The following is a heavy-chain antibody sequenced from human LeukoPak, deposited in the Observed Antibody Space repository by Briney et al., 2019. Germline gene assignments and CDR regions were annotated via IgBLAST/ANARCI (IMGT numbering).Heavy chain of an antibody. CDR2: IYYSGST. CDR3: AREVAVAGVDAFDI. Sequence: SETLSLTCTVSGGSISSYYLSWIRQPRGKGLEWIGYIYYSGSTNYNPSLKSRVTISVDTSKNQFSLKLSSVTAADTAVYYCAREVAVAGVDAFDIWGQGTMVTVSS. D-gene: IGHD6-19*01. V-gene: IGHV4-59*01. CDR1: GGSISSYY. J-gene: IGHJ3*02.